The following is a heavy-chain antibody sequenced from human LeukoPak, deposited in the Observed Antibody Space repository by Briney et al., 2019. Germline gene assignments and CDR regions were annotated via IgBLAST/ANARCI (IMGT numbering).Heavy chain of an antibody. CDR2: VFGSGGTT. CDR3: TRSPRLLFGH. D-gene: IGHD2-21*02. J-gene: IGHJ4*02. Sequence: GGSLRLSCAASGFSFTSYAMSWVRQAPGKGLEWVAGVFGSGGTTHYVDSVQGRFTISRDTSTNTLYLQMNSLRAEDTAVYYCTRSPRLLFGHWGQGTLVTVSS. CDR1: GFSFTSYA. V-gene: IGHV3-23*01.